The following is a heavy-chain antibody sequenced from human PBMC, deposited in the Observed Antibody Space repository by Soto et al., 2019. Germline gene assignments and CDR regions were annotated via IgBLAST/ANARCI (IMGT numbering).Heavy chain of an antibody. J-gene: IGHJ6*02. CDR1: GGSISSSSYY. CDR2: IYYSGST. Sequence: LSLTCTVSGGSISSSSYYWGWIRQPPGKGLEWIGSIYYSGSTYYNPSLKSRVTTSVDTSKNQFSLKLSSVTAADTAVYYCARLEQLVAFYYYGMDVWGQGTTVTVSS. V-gene: IGHV4-39*01. CDR3: ARLEQLVAFYYYGMDV. D-gene: IGHD6-6*01.